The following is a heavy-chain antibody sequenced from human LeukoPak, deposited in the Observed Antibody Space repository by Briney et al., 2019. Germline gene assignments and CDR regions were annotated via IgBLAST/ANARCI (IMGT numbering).Heavy chain of an antibody. D-gene: IGHD2-2*01. J-gene: IGHJ6*03. CDR3: AKDGCSSTSCPSMSYYYYMGV. CDR1: GFTFDDYA. CDR2: ISGDGGST. Sequence: GGSLRLSCAASGFTFDDYAMHWVRQAPGKGLEWVSLISGDGGSTYYADSVKGRFTISRDNSKNSLYLQMNSLRTEDTALYYCAKDGCSSTSCPSMSYYYYMGVWGKGTTVTVSS. V-gene: IGHV3-43*02.